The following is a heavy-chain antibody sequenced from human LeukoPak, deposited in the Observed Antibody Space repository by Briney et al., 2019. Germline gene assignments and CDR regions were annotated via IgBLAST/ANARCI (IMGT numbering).Heavy chain of an antibody. Sequence: SETLSLTCTVSGGSISSYYWSWIRQPPGKGLEWIGYIYSSGSTNYNPSLKSRVTISVDTSKNQFSLNLSSVTAADTAVYYCARSHSSSWSRPFDYWGQGTLVTVSS. CDR2: IYSSGST. CDR3: ARSHSSSWSRPFDY. V-gene: IGHV4-59*01. J-gene: IGHJ4*02. D-gene: IGHD6-13*01. CDR1: GGSISSYY.